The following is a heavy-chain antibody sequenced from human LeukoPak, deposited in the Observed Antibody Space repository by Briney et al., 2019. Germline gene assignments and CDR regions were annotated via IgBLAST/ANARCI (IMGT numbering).Heavy chain of an antibody. CDR2: INPNSGGT. Sequence: VSVKVSCKASGYTFTGYYMHWVRQAPGQGLEWMGWINPNSGGTNYAQKFQGRVTMTRDTSISTAYMELSRLRSDDTAVYYCARENKVRDYYYYYYMDVWGKGTTVTISS. CDR3: ARENKVRDYYYYYYMDV. J-gene: IGHJ6*03. D-gene: IGHD3-10*01. V-gene: IGHV1-2*02. CDR1: GYTFTGYY.